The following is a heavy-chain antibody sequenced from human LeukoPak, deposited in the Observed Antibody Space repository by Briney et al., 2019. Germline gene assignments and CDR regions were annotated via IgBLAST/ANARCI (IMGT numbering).Heavy chain of an antibody. V-gene: IGHV1-24*01. CDR3: ATLKEYSGYYFDY. CDR1: GGTFSSYG. J-gene: IGHJ4*02. Sequence: ASVKVSCKASGGTFSSYGINWVRQAPGKGLEWMGGFDPEDGETIYAQKFQGRVTMTEDTSTDTAYMELSSLRSEDTAVYYCATLKEYSGYYFDYWGQGTLVTVSS. CDR2: FDPEDGET. D-gene: IGHD5-12*01.